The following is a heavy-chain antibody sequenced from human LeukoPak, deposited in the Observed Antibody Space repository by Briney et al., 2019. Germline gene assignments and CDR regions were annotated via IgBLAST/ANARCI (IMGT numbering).Heavy chain of an antibody. Sequence: GGSLRLSCATSGFSFDDYGMSWVRQAPGKGLEWVSGIKWNGGSTGYADSVKGRFTISRDSAKNSLFLQMNSLRAEDTAVYYCAKPTRMTTVTSYYFDYWGQGTLVTVSS. J-gene: IGHJ4*02. CDR2: IKWNGGST. V-gene: IGHV3-20*04. CDR3: AKPTRMTTVTSYYFDY. D-gene: IGHD4-17*01. CDR1: GFSFDDYG.